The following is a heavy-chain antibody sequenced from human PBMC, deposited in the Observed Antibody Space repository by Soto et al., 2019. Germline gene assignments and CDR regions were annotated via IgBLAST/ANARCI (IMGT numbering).Heavy chain of an antibody. CDR2: ISNSGIT. J-gene: IGHJ6*02. CDR1: GFIFSDYY. CDR3: ARENYYKMDV. Sequence: QVQLVESGGGLVKPGGSLRLSCAASGFIFSDYYMTWIRQSPGKGLEWISYISNSGITNYADSVKGLFTIARDNAKNSLYLQMDSLRAEDTAVYYCARENYYKMDVWGQGTTVSVSS. V-gene: IGHV3-11*05.